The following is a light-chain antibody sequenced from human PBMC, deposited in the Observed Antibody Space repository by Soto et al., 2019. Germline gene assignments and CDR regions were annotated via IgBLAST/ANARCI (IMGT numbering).Light chain of an antibody. CDR3: QQYNDWPPYT. V-gene: IGKV3-15*01. CDR2: GAS. J-gene: IGKJ2*01. Sequence: EIVMTQSPAILSVSPGERATLSCRASQSVRSDLAWYQQKPGQAPRLLIYGASTRATNIPARFSGSGSGTEFTLTISSLQSEDFAVYYCQQYNDWPPYTFGQGTKLESK. CDR1: QSVRSD.